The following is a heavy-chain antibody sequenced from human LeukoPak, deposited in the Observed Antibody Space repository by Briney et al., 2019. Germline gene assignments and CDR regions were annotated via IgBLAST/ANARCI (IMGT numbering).Heavy chain of an antibody. Sequence: GGSLRLSCAASGFTFSTYDMHWVRQATGKGLEWVSAIGTAGDTYYPGSVKGRFTISRENAKNSLYLQMNSLRAEDTAVYYCAREGIAADSDAFDIWGQGTMVTVSS. V-gene: IGHV3-13*01. J-gene: IGHJ3*02. CDR3: AREGIAADSDAFDI. CDR1: GFTFSTYD. CDR2: IGTAGDT. D-gene: IGHD6-13*01.